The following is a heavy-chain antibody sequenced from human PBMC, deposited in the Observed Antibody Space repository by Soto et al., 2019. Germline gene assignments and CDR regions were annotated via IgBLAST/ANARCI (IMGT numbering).Heavy chain of an antibody. J-gene: IGHJ4*02. D-gene: IGHD5-12*01. CDR1: GFTFSSYG. V-gene: IGHV3-30*18. CDR3: AKSQERGGNDLKVDH. Sequence: QVQLVESGGGMVQPGRSLRLSCAASGFTFSSYGMHWVRQAPGKRLEWVAIISDDGSTKHYVDSVKGRFTVSRDNSKNTLYVELNSLRPEDTAVYYCAKSQERGGNDLKVDHWGRGTLVTVSS. CDR2: ISDDGSTK.